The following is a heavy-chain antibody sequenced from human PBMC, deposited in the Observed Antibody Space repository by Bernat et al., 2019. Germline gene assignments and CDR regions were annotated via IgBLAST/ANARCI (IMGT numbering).Heavy chain of an antibody. CDR2: IRGKANNYAT. J-gene: IGHJ4*02. Sequence: EVRLVESGGALVQPGGSLRLSCAASGLTFSGSAMPLVRPASGKGLEWVGRIRGKANNYATAYTVSVEGRFTISRDDSRNTAYLQMNSLKIEDTAVYFCTCPPGDYDVFDFWGPGTPVTVSS. CDR1: GLTFSGSA. V-gene: IGHV3-73*02. D-gene: IGHD4-17*01. CDR3: TCPPGDYDVFDF.